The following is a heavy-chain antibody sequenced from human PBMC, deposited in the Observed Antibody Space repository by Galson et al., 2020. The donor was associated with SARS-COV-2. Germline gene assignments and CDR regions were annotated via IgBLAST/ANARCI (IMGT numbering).Heavy chain of an antibody. CDR3: ARSASGIAVAGTWYYYYGMDV. D-gene: IGHD6-19*01. CDR1: GDSVSSNSAA. Sequence: SQTLSLTCAISGDSVSSNSAAWNWIRQSPSRGLEWLGRTYYRSKWYNDYAVSVKSRITINPDTSKNQFSLQLNSVTPEDTAVYYCARSASGIAVAGTWYYYYGMDVWGQGTTVTVSS. V-gene: IGHV6-1*01. J-gene: IGHJ6*02. CDR2: TYYRSKWYN.